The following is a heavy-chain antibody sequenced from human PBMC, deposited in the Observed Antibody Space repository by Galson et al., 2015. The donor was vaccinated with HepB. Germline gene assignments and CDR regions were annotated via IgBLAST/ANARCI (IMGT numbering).Heavy chain of an antibody. J-gene: IGHJ4*02. V-gene: IGHV4-39*01. Sequence: ETLSLTCTVSGGSISSSNHYWGWLRQPPGKGLEWIGSIYYGGSTYFNPSLKSRVTISVDASNNQFSLTLSSVIAADTAVYYCARLRGSFTFDYWGQGTLVAVSS. CDR2: IYYGGST. CDR1: GGSISSSNHY. D-gene: IGHD1-26*01. CDR3: ARLRGSFTFDY.